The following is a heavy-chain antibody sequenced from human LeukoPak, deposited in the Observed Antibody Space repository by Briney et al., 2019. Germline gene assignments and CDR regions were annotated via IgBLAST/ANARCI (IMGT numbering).Heavy chain of an antibody. CDR3: AAYYDFWSGYYFDY. J-gene: IGHJ4*02. V-gene: IGHV4-39*01. Sequence: NASETLSLTCAVYGGSFSGYYWGWIRQPPGKGLEWIGSIYYSGSTYYNPSLKSRVTISVDTSKNQFSLKLSSVTAADTAVYYCAAYYDFWSGYYFDYWGQGTLVTVSS. CDR1: GGSFSGYY. CDR2: IYYSGST. D-gene: IGHD3-3*01.